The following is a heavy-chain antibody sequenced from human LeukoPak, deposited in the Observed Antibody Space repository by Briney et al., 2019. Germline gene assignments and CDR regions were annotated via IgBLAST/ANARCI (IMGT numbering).Heavy chain of an antibody. CDR3: ARGSGETSGYYYVY. V-gene: IGHV1-69*13. Sequence: GASVKVSCKASGGSFSRYAISWVRQAPGQGLEWMGGIIPIFGTANYAQKFQGRVTITADESTRTAYMELRTLRSEDTAIYYCARGSGETSGYYYVYWGRESPVTVSS. J-gene: IGHJ4*02. CDR2: IIPIFGTA. D-gene: IGHD3-22*01. CDR1: GGSFSRYA.